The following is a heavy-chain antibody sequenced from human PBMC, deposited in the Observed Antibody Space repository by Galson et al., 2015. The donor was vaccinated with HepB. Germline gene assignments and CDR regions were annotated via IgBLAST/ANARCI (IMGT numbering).Heavy chain of an antibody. D-gene: IGHD6-19*01. Sequence: SVKVSCKASGYTFTSHGISWVRQAPGQGLEWMGWISAYNGNTNYAQNLQGRVTMTTDISTTTAYMELRNLRSDDTAVYYCARESGWCDYWGQGTLVTVSS. CDR1: GYTFTSHG. CDR3: ARESGWCDY. V-gene: IGHV1-18*01. J-gene: IGHJ4*02. CDR2: ISAYNGNT.